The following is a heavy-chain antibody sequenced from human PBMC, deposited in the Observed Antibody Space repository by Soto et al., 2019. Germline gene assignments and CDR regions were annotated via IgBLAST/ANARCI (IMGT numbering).Heavy chain of an antibody. CDR3: AKVIAAAGTGYWFDP. Sequence: EVPLLESGGGLVQPGGSLRLSCAASGFTFSSYAMSWVRQAPGKGLEWVSAISGSGGSTYYADSVKGRFTISRDNSTNTLYLQMNSLRAEDTAGYYCAKVIAAAGTGYWFDPWGQGTLVTVSS. CDR2: ISGSGGST. V-gene: IGHV3-23*01. CDR1: GFTFSSYA. J-gene: IGHJ5*02. D-gene: IGHD6-13*01.